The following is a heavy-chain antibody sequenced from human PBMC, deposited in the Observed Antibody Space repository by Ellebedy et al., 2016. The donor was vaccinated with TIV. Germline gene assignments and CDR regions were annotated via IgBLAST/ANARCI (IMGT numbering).Heavy chain of an antibody. CDR3: TTGIIWFGELLNGMDV. J-gene: IGHJ6*02. CDR2: IKSKTDGGTT. CDR1: GFTFSNAW. V-gene: IGHV3-15*01. D-gene: IGHD3-10*01. Sequence: GGSLRLSXAASGFTFSNAWMSWVRQAPGKGLEWVGRIKSKTDGGTTDYAAPVKGRFTISRDDSKNTLYLQMNSLKTEDTAVYYCTTGIIWFGELLNGMDVWGQGTTVTVSS.